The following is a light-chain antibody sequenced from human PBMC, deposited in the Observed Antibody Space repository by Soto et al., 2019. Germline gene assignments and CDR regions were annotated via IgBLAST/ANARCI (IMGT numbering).Light chain of an antibody. V-gene: IGLV2-23*01. CDR3: CSYVGSSTYV. J-gene: IGLJ1*01. CDR2: EGT. CDR1: SSDVGTYNL. Sequence: QSVLTQPGSVCGSLGQSITISCTGTSSDVGTYNLVSWYQQHPGKAPKLMVYEGTKRPSGVSNRFSGSKSGNTASLTISGLQAEDEADYYCCSYVGSSTYVFGTGTKVTAL.